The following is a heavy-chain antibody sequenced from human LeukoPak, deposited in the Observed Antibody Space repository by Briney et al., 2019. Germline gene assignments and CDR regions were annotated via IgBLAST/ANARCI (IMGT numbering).Heavy chain of an antibody. D-gene: IGHD6-13*01. CDR3: ARGRSSSWYLHNWFDP. V-gene: IGHV4-39*01. Sequence: PSETLSLTCTVSGGSISSSSYYWGWIRQPPGKGLEWIGSIYYSGSTYYNPSLKSRVTISVDTSKNQFSLKLSSVTAADTAVYYCARGRSSSWYLHNWFDPWGQGTLVTVSS. J-gene: IGHJ5*02. CDR1: GGSISSSSYY. CDR2: IYYSGST.